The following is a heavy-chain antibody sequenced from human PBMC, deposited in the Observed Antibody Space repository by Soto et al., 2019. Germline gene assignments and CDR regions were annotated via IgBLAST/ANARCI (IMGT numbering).Heavy chain of an antibody. CDR1: GFTVSSNY. CDR2: IYSGGST. Sequence: GGSLRLSCAASGFTVSSNYMSWVRQAPGKGLEWVSVIYSGGSTYYADSVKGRFTISRHNSKNTLYLQMNSLRAEDTAVYYCASDYGGNSDDAFDIWGQGTMVTVSS. J-gene: IGHJ3*02. V-gene: IGHV3-53*04. D-gene: IGHD4-17*01. CDR3: ASDYGGNSDDAFDI.